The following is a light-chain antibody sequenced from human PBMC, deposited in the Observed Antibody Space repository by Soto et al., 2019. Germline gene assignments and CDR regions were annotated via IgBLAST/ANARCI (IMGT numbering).Light chain of an antibody. V-gene: IGLV2-14*03. Sequence: QSALTQPASVSGSPGQSITISCTGTSSDIGDSNYVSWYQQHPGKAPKLVIYDVSNRPSGVSNRFSGSKSANTASLTTSGLQAEDEADYYCSSFRSSSTSYVFGTGTKVTV. CDR3: SSFRSSSTSYV. CDR2: DVS. J-gene: IGLJ1*01. CDR1: SSDIGDSNY.